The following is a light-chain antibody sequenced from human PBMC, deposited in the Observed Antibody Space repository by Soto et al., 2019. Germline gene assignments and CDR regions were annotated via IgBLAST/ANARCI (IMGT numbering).Light chain of an antibody. J-gene: IGKJ1*01. CDR3: LQDYNYPRT. Sequence: EILITQSPATLSVSPGESATLSCRASQSVSSNLAWYQQKHGQGPTILIYAVSTRDTGIPARFRGSGSGTDFTLAISRLQPEDFETYYCLQDYNYPRTFGQGTKVDIK. CDR2: AVS. V-gene: IGKV3-15*01. CDR1: QSVSSN.